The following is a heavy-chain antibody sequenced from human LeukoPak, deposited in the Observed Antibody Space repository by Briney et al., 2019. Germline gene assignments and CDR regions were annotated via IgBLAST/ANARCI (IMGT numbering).Heavy chain of an antibody. CDR3: ARVARGGSYSYGYIDYYYYYYMDV. CDR1: GGSISSSSYY. Sequence: SETLSLTCTVSGGSISSSSYYWDWIRQPPGKGLEWIGSIYYSGSTYYNPSLKSRVTISVDTSKNQFSLKLSSVTAADTAVYYCARVARGGSYSYGYIDYYYYYYMDVWGKGTTVTVSS. J-gene: IGHJ6*03. V-gene: IGHV4-39*01. D-gene: IGHD5-18*01. CDR2: IYYSGST.